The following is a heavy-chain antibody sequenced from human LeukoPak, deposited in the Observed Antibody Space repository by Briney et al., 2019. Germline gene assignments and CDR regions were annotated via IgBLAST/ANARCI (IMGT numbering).Heavy chain of an antibody. CDR1: GFTFSTYA. Sequence: GGSLRLSCAASGFTFSTYAMSWVRQAPGKGLEWVSAVSGSGGSTYYADSVEGRFTISRDNSKNTLHLQMNSLRAEDTAVYYCAKDRIYYDILTGGDYWGQGTLVTVSS. D-gene: IGHD3-9*01. V-gene: IGHV3-23*01. J-gene: IGHJ4*02. CDR2: VSGSGGST. CDR3: AKDRIYYDILTGGDY.